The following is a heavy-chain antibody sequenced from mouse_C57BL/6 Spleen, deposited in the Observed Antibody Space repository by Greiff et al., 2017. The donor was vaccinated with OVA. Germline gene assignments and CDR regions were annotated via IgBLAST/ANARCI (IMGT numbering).Heavy chain of an antibody. CDR3: ARRGGNGFAY. J-gene: IGHJ3*01. CDR1: GYSFTGYY. Sequence: VQLQQSGPELVKPGASVKISCKASGYSFTGYYMNWVKQSPEKSLEWIGEINPSTGGTTYNQKFKAKATLTVDKSSSTAYMQLKGLTSEDSAVYYCARRGGNGFAYWGQGTLVTVSA. D-gene: IGHD2-1*01. V-gene: IGHV1-42*01. CDR2: INPSTGGT.